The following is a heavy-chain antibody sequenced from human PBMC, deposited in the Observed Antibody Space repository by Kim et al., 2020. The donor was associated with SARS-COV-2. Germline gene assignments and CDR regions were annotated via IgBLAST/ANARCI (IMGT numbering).Heavy chain of an antibody. CDR2: ISSSSSYI. CDR1: GFTFSSYS. V-gene: IGHV3-21*01. D-gene: IGHD6-6*01. J-gene: IGHJ3*02. CDR3: ARDRTGDSSSTVGAFDI. Sequence: GGSLRLSCAASGFTFSSYSMNWVRQAPGKGLEWVSSISSSSSYIYYADSVKGRFTISRDNAKNSLYLQMNSLRAEDTAVYYCARDRTGDSSSTVGAFDIWGQGTMVTVSS.